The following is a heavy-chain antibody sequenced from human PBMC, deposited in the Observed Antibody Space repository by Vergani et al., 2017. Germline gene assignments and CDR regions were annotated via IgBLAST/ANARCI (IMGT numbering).Heavy chain of an antibody. CDR3: ARVLDTAMVFDY. V-gene: IGHV3-30*03. CDR1: GFTFSSYG. CDR2: ISYDGSNK. D-gene: IGHD5-18*01. J-gene: IGHJ4*02. Sequence: QVQLVESGGGVVQPGRSLRLSCAASGFTFSSYGMHWVRQAPGKGLEWVAVISYDGSNKYYADSVKGRFTISRDNSKNTLYLQMNSLRAEDTAVYYCARVLDTAMVFDYWGQGTLVTVSS.